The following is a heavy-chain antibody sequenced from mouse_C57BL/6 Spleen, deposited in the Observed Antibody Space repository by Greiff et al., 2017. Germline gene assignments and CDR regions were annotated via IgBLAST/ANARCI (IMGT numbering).Heavy chain of an antibody. CDR1: GYTFTSYW. J-gene: IGHJ2*01. CDR2: IYPGSGST. CDR3: ARKPYYSNSFDY. Sequence: QVHVKQPGAELVKPGASVKMSCKASGYTFTSYWITWVKQRPGQGLEWIGDIYPGSGSTNYNEKFKSKATLTVDTSSSTAYMQLSSLTSEDSAVYYCARKPYYSNSFDYWGQGTTLTVSS. D-gene: IGHD2-5*01. V-gene: IGHV1-55*01.